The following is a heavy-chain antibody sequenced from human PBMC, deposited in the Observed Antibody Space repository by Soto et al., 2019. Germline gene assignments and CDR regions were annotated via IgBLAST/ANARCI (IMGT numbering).Heavy chain of an antibody. CDR1: GFTFSSYA. CDR3: AGGRDGYIPGAFDI. J-gene: IGHJ3*02. D-gene: IGHD5-12*01. Sequence: QVQLVESGGGVVQPGRSLRLSCAASGFTFSSYAMHWVRQAPGKGLEWVAVISYDGSNKYYADSVKGRFTISRDNSKNTLYLQMNSLRAEDRAVYYCAGGRDGYIPGAFDIWGQGTMVTVSS. V-gene: IGHV3-30-3*01. CDR2: ISYDGSNK.